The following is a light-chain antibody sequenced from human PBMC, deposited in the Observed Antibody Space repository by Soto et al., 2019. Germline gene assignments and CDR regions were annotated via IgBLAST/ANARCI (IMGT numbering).Light chain of an antibody. V-gene: IGKV3-15*01. CDR2: GAS. J-gene: IGKJ5*01. Sequence: DIAMTHSASPLSVSPGERATLSCSASQTVSSNLAWYQQKPGQAPRLLLYGASTRATGIPARFSGSGSGTEFTLTISSLQSEDFAVYYCQQYNNWPLITFGQGTRLEIK. CDR3: QQYNNWPLIT. CDR1: QTVSSN.